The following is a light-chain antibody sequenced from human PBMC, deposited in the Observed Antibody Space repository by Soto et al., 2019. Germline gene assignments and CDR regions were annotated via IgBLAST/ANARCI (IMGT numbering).Light chain of an antibody. Sequence: TQLTHSPSSLSASVGERVTISCRASQGISNYLAWYQQRPGKAPKLLIFGASTLQSGVPSRFSGSGSGTEFTLTISSLQPDDSGSYYCQQHNSYPVTFGEGTKVDIK. J-gene: IGKJ4*01. CDR1: QGISNY. CDR3: QQHNSYPVT. V-gene: IGKV1-9*01. CDR2: GAS.